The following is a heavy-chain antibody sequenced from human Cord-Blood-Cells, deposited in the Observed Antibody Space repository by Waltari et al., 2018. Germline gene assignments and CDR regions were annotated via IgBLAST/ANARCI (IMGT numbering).Heavy chain of an antibody. Sequence: QVQLQESGPGLVKPSETLSLTCAVSGYSLRSGYYWGWIRQHPGEGLAWIGSSYHSGSTYHNPSLKSRVTISVDTSKNQFSLKLSSVTAADTAVYYCARVPPQGYSSSYGYYYYGMDVWGQGTTVTVSS. CDR3: ARVPPQGYSSSYGYYYYGMDV. J-gene: IGHJ6*02. CDR1: GYSLRSGYY. CDR2: SYHSGST. D-gene: IGHD6-6*01. V-gene: IGHV4-38-2*01.